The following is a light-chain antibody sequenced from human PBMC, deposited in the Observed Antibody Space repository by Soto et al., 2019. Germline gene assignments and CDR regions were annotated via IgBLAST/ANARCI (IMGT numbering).Light chain of an antibody. Sequence: QLVLTQPRSVSGSPGQSVTISCTGTSSDVGAYNYVSWYQQHPGKAPKLMIYDVNKRPSGVPDRFSGSKSGNTASLTISGLQAEDEVDYYCCSYAGSYSWVFGGGTKLTVL. CDR1: SSDVGAYNY. J-gene: IGLJ3*02. V-gene: IGLV2-11*01. CDR3: CSYAGSYSWV. CDR2: DVN.